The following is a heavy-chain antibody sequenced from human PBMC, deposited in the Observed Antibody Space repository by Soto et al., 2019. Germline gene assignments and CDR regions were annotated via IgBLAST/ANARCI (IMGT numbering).Heavy chain of an antibody. Sequence: SETLSLTCTVSGGSISSGGYYWSWIRQHPGKGLEWIGYIYYSGSTYYNPSLKSRVTISVDTSKNQFSLKLGSVTAADTAVYYCARGLHGRPGSRSSWDYYYYGMDVWGQGTTVTVSS. CDR3: ARGLHGRPGSRSSWDYYYYGMDV. CDR1: GGSISSGGYY. V-gene: IGHV4-31*03. D-gene: IGHD6-13*01. CDR2: IYYSGST. J-gene: IGHJ6*02.